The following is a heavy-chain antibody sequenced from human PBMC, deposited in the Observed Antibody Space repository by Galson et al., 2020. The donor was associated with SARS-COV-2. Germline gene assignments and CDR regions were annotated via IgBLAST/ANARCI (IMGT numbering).Heavy chain of an antibody. CDR1: GFTVSSSY. V-gene: IGHV3-53*01. J-gene: IGHJ6*04. Sequence: GGSLRLSCAASGFTVSSSYMSWVRQAPGKGLEWVSTIYSGGNTYYADSVKGRFTMSRDKSKDSLYLQMKNLRAEDTAVYYCARDDRDYSDGNRYNGMAVWGKGTTVTVSS. CDR2: IYSGGNT. CDR3: ARDDRDYSDGNRYNGMAV. D-gene: IGHD3-22*01.